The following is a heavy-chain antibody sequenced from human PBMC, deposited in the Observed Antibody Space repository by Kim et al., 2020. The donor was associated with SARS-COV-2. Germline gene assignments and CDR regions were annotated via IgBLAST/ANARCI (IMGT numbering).Heavy chain of an antibody. D-gene: IGHD3-3*01. CDR1: GGSISSGDYY. V-gene: IGHV4-30-4*01. J-gene: IGHJ3*02. Sequence: SETLSLTCTVSGGSISSGDYYWSWIRQPPGKGLEWIGYIYYSGSTYYNPSLKIRVTISVDTSKNQFSLKLSSVTAADTAVYYCARDPFSITIFGVVITDAISICGQRTMFSVSS. CDR2: IYYSGST. CDR3: ARDPFSITIFGVVITDAISI.